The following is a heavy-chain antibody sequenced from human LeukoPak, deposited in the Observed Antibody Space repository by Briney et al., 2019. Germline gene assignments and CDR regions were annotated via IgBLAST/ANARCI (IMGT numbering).Heavy chain of an antibody. D-gene: IGHD2-21*01. CDR3: SKPMSGVLPVIADWFLP. J-gene: IGHJ5*01. CDR2: INANSGTT. Sequence: PGGSLRLSCTASGFAFSIYAMSWLRQPPGKGLEWVSTINANSGTTSYAASVRGRFTISRDNSNNTLYLQLNTLRADGTATYYCSKPMSGVLPVIADWFLPWGQGPLVVLSS. V-gene: IGHV3-23*01. CDR1: GFAFSIYA.